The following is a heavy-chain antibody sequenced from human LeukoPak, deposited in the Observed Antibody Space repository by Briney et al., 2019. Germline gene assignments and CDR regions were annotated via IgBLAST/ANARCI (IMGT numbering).Heavy chain of an antibody. J-gene: IGHJ4*02. Sequence: ASVKVSCKASGYTFTSYDINWVRQATGQGLEWMGWMNPNSGNTGYAQKFQGRVTMTRNTSISTAYMELSSLKASDTAMYYCARPSGYNSFDDWGQGTLVTVSS. CDR3: ARPSGYNSFDD. D-gene: IGHD5-24*01. CDR2: MNPNSGNT. CDR1: GYTFTSYD. V-gene: IGHV1-8*01.